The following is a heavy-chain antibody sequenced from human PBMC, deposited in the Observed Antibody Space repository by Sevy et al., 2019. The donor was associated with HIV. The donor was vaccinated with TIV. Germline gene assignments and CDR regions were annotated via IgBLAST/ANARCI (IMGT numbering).Heavy chain of an antibody. D-gene: IGHD1-1*01. V-gene: IGHV3-48*02. CDR1: GFTFSSYS. CDR2: ISSSSSTI. Sequence: GSLRLSCAASGFTFSSYSMNWVRQAPGKGLEWVSYISSSSSTIYYADSVKGRFTISRDNAKNSLYLQMNSLRDEDTAVYYCARGPSRLLSLENDKDGFDIWGQGTMVTVSS. J-gene: IGHJ3*02. CDR3: ARGPSRLLSLENDKDGFDI.